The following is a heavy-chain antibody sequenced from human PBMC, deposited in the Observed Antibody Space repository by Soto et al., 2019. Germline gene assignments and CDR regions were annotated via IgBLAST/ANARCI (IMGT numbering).Heavy chain of an antibody. CDR3: ARDVQAYYDFWSGYYSSGYFDY. J-gene: IGHJ4*02. D-gene: IGHD3-3*01. CDR2: ISAYNGNT. Sequence: ASVKVSCKASGYTFTSYGISWARQAPGQGLEWMGWISAYNGNTNYAQKLQGRVTMTTDTSTSTAYMELRSLRSDDTAVYYCARDVQAYYDFWSGYYSSGYFDYWGQGTLVTVSS. CDR1: GYTFTSYG. V-gene: IGHV1-18*01.